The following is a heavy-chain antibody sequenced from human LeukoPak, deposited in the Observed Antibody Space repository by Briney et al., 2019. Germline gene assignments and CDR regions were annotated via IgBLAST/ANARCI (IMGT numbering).Heavy chain of an antibody. J-gene: IGHJ4*02. Sequence: ASVNVSCKASGYTFTGYYMHWVRQAPGQGLEWMGWINPNSGGTNYAQKFQGWVTMTRDTSISTAYVELSRLRSDDTAVYYCARGSSGSYALYDYWGQGTLVTVSS. CDR3: ARGSSGSYALYDY. CDR1: GYTFTGYY. D-gene: IGHD1-26*01. CDR2: INPNSGGT. V-gene: IGHV1-2*04.